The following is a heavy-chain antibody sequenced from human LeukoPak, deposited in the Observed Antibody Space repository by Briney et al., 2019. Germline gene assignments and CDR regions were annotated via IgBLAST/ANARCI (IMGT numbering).Heavy chain of an antibody. Sequence: ASVKVSCKASGYTFTGYAMHWVRQAPGQRLEWMGWINAGNGNTKYSQKFQGRVTITRDTSASTAYMELSSLRSEDTAVYYCARDCSSTSCYIAFDIWGQGTMVTVSS. CDR1: GYTFTGYA. CDR2: INAGNGNT. CDR3: ARDCSSTSCYIAFDI. V-gene: IGHV1-3*01. J-gene: IGHJ3*02. D-gene: IGHD2-2*02.